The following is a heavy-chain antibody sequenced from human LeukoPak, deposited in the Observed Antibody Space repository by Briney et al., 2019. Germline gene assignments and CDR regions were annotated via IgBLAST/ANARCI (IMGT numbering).Heavy chain of an antibody. J-gene: IGHJ6*03. CDR1: GYTFTSYG. CDR3: ARDQASSSWYVVGNYYYYYMDV. D-gene: IGHD6-13*01. V-gene: IGHV1-18*01. Sequence: ASVKVSCKASGYTFTSYGISWVRQAPGQGLEWMGWISAYNGDTNYAQKLQGRVTMTTDTSTSTAYMELRSLRSDDTAVYYCARDQASSSWYVVGNYYYYYMDVWGKGTTVTVSS. CDR2: ISAYNGDT.